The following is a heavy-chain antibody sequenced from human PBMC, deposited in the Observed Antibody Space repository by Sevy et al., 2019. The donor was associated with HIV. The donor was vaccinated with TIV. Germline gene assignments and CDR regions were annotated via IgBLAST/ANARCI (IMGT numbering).Heavy chain of an antibody. CDR3: TTIGTTYVQTDYYYNMDV. V-gene: IGHV3-15*01. Sequence: GGSLRLSCAASGFTFSNAWMSWVRQAPGKGLEWVGRIKTKADGGATDYAAFVKGRFTISREDSKNTLYLQLNSLKTEDTAVYWCTTIGTTYVQTDYYYNMDVWGNGTTVTVSS. J-gene: IGHJ6*03. D-gene: IGHD1-1*01. CDR1: GFTFSNAW. CDR2: IKTKADGGAT.